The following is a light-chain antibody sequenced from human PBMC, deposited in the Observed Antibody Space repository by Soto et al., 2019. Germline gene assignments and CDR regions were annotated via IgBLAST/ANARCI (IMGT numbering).Light chain of an antibody. J-gene: IGLJ3*02. CDR2: GVS. V-gene: IGLV2-14*03. CDR1: SNDVGAFNY. CDR3: SSYTTSNTWV. Sequence: QSALTQPASVSGSPGQSITISCTGSSNDVGAFNYVSWYRHSPGEAPKVLIRGVSIRPSGVSIRFSASKSANTAFLTISGLQAEDEALYYCSSYTTSNTWVFGGGTKVTVL.